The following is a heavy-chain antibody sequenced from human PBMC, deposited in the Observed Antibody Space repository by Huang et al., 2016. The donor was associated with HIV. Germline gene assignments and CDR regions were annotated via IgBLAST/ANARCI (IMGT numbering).Heavy chain of an antibody. CDR1: GFLFTTFT. Sequence: EVQLEESGGALVKPGGSLRLSCAATGFLFTTFTMHWVRQAPGKGLEWVASISGSGSSIYYADAVKGRFTISRDNTKKALYLQRSSLSVDDTAFYFCARGGPVGYFNLWGHGTLVSVSS. CDR2: ISGSGSSI. J-gene: IGHJ4*03. CDR3: ARGGPVGYFNL. V-gene: IGHV3-21*01. D-gene: IGHD2-15*01.